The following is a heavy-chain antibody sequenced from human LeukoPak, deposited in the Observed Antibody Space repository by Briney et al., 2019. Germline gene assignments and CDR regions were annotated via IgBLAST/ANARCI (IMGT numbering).Heavy chain of an antibody. CDR1: GFTVSNKY. J-gene: IGHJ4*02. V-gene: IGHV3-7*01. CDR2: IIQDGSEK. D-gene: IGHD1-26*01. Sequence: GGSLRLSCVASGFTVSNKYMSWVRQAPGKGLEWVANIIQDGSEKNYVDSVKGRFTISRDNAKNSLYLQMNSLRAEDTAVYFCARDRLIGGGRYYNYWGQGTLVTVSS. CDR3: ARDRLIGGGRYYNY.